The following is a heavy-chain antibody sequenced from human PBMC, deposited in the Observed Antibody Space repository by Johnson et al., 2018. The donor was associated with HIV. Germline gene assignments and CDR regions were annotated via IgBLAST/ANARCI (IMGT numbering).Heavy chain of an antibody. V-gene: IGHV3-7*05. CDR1: GFSVSNNY. D-gene: IGHD3-22*01. CDR3: AKDTGAYYDTFLACDI. J-gene: IGHJ3*02. CDR2: IKQDGSAK. Sequence: VQLLESGGGLIQPGGSLRLSCAVSGFSVSNNYMSWVRQAPGKGLEWVANIKQDGSAKYYVDSVQGRFTISRDNSKNTRYLEMNSLRAEDTAVYYCAKDTGAYYDTFLACDIWGQGTMVTVSS.